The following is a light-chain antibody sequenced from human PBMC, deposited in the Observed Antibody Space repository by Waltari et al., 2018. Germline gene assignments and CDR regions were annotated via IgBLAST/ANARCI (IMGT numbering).Light chain of an antibody. Sequence: QAVLTQPSSLSASPGASASLTCTLRSDINVHTYNIYSYQQKPGGHPQYVLRYMSDSDKQQGAGVPSRFSGSKDASANAGILLISGLQSEDEADYYCMIWHSSAWVFGGGTKVTVL. V-gene: IGLV5-45*02. CDR3: MIWHSSAWV. J-gene: IGLJ3*02. CDR2: YMSDSDK. CDR1: SDINVHTYN.